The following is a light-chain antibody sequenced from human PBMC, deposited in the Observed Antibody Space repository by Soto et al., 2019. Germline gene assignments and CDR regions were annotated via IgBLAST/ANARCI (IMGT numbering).Light chain of an antibody. CDR3: QQYNNWPPYT. V-gene: IGKV3-15*01. CDR1: QSVNSH. CDR2: DAT. J-gene: IGKJ2*01. Sequence: IVMTQSPATLSVSPGEGATLSCRASQSVNSHLAWYQQKPCQAPRLLIYDATNRATGIPARFSGSGSGTEFTLTISSLQSEDFAVYYCQQYNNWPPYTFGQGTKLEIK.